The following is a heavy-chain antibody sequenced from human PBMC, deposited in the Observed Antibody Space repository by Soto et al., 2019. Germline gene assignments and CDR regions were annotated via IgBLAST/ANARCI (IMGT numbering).Heavy chain of an antibody. CDR3: AKDLGDYGDVPPPLDY. V-gene: IGHV3-30*18. CDR2: ISYDGSNK. Sequence: AGGSLRLSCAASGFTFSSYGMHWVRQAPGKGLEWVAVISYDGSNKYYADSVKGRFTISRDNSKNTLYLQMNSLRAEDTAVYYCAKDLGDYGDVPPPLDYWGQGTLVTVSS. CDR1: GFTFSSYG. J-gene: IGHJ4*02. D-gene: IGHD4-17*01.